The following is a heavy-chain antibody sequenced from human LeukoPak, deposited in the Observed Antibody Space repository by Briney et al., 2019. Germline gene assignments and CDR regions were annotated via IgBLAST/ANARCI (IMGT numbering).Heavy chain of an antibody. D-gene: IGHD4-17*01. CDR3: ARGRGDHKDPVDY. CDR1: GGSISSGSYY. CDR2: IYTSGST. J-gene: IGHJ4*02. Sequence: PSETLSLTCTVSGGSISSGSYYWSWIRQPARKGLEWIGRIYTSGSTNYNPSLKSRVTISVDTSKNQFSLKLSSVTAADTAVYYCARGRGDHKDPVDYWGQGTLVTVSS. V-gene: IGHV4-61*02.